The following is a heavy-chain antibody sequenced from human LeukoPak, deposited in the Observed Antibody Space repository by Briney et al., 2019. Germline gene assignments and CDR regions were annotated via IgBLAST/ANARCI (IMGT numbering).Heavy chain of an antibody. Sequence: PGGSLRLSCAASGFTFSSYGMHWVRQAPGKGLEWVSGISWNSGSIGYADSVKGRFTISRDNAKNSLYLQMNSLRAEDMALYYCTISRGAALDYWGQGTLVTVSS. J-gene: IGHJ4*02. V-gene: IGHV3-9*03. CDR3: TISRGAALDY. CDR2: ISWNSGSI. CDR1: GFTFSSYG. D-gene: IGHD6-6*01.